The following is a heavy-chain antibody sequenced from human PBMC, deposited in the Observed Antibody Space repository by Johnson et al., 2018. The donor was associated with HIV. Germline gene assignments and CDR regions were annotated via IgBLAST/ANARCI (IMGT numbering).Heavy chain of an antibody. CDR2: IKQGGSVN. V-gene: IGHV3-7*05. J-gene: IGHJ3*02. Sequence: VQLVESGGGLVQPGGSLRLSCPASGSTFSSYWLSWVRQAPGTGLEWVANIKQGGSVNYHVASLKGRFTISRDNAKNSLYLPMNSLRAEDTAVYYCAREGSGTIAFDIWGQGTMVTVSS. CDR3: AREGSGTIAFDI. CDR1: GSTFSSYW. D-gene: IGHD1-7*01.